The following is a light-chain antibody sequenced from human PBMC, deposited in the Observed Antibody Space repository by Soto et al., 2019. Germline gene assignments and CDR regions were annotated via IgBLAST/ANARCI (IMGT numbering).Light chain of an antibody. V-gene: IGKV3-15*01. J-gene: IGKJ5*01. Sequence: EIVMTQSPVTLSVSPGERFTLSFMASQSVGNNLALHQHKPGQAPRLLIYGASTRATGFPARFSGSGSGTEFTLTISSLQSEDFAVYYCQQYNGWPITFGQGTRLEIK. CDR3: QQYNGWPIT. CDR1: QSVGNN. CDR2: GAS.